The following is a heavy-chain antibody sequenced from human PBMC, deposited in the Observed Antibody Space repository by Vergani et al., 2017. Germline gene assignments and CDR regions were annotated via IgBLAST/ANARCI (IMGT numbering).Heavy chain of an antibody. CDR2: ITEIGSA. D-gene: IGHD3-10*01. CDR1: GGSLSGYF. J-gene: IGHJ4*02. Sequence: QVHLQQRGAGVLKPSETLSLTCGVIGGSLSGYFWSWIRQSPGRGLEWIGEITEIGSAKYSPSATSRVTISVDTSRGEFTLTVTSVTAADTGLYFCASRRPRLXLGSKSNAGTFDSWGQGTLVTVSS. CDR3: ASRRPRLXLGSKSNAGTFDS. V-gene: IGHV4-34*02.